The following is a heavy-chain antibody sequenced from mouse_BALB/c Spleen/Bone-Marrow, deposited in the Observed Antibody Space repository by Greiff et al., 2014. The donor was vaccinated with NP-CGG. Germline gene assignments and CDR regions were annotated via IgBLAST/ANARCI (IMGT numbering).Heavy chain of an antibody. CDR1: GFTFTSSW. D-gene: IGHD2-14*01. Sequence: LVESGSVLVRPGTSVNLSCKASGFTFTSSWMHWAKQRPGQGLEWIGDIHPNSGNTYYNEKFKGKATLTVDSSSSTAYVDLSSLTSEDSAVYFCARSYRFRYFDVWGAGTTVTVSS. CDR2: IHPNSGNT. CDR3: ARSYRFRYFDV. V-gene: IGHV1S130*01. J-gene: IGHJ1*01.